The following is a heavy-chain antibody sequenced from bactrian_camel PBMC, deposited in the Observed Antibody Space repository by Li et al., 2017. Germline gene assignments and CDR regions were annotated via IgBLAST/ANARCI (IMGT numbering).Heavy chain of an antibody. CDR1: EGTYFSDC. D-gene: IGHD4*01. Sequence: HVQLVESGGGSVQAGESLRLSCTVSEGTYFSDCMGWFRQAPGKEREGVATINISRAKRYADSVNGRFTISIDNAKNTLTLQMNRLKPEDTAMYYCAKGPGYYSEWDAWGQGTQVTVS. J-gene: IGHJ6*01. CDR3: AKGPGYYSEWDA. V-gene: IGHV3S1*01. CDR2: INISRAK.